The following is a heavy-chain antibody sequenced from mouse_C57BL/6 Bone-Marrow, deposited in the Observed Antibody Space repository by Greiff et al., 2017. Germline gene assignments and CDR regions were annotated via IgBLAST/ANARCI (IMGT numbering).Heavy chain of an antibody. CDR1: GYTFTDYY. CDR2: INPNNGGT. D-gene: IGHD4-1*01. Sequence: VQLQQSGPELVKPGASVKISCKASGYTFTDYYMNWVKQSHGKSLEWIGDINPNNGGTSYNQKFKGKATLTVDKSSSTAYMELRSLTSEDSAVYYCAVPTGFDYGGQGPTLTVSS. CDR3: AVPTGFDY. V-gene: IGHV1-26*01. J-gene: IGHJ2*01.